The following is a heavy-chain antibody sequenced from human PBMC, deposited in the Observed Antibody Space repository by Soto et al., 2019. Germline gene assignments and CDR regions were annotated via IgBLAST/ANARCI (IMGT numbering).Heavy chain of an antibody. CDR1: GFTVSSSS. CDR2: IYAAGAT. V-gene: IGHV3-53*02. D-gene: IGHD3-16*01. CDR3: ARDDSFLGAPFHY. J-gene: IGHJ4*02. Sequence: EVELVETGGGLIQPGGSLRLSCAASGFTVSSSSMSWVRQAPGKGPEWVSLIYAAGATYYGDSVKGRFTISRDTSKNTLSLQMTSLRADDTAVYYCARDDSFLGAPFHYWGQGTLVTVSS.